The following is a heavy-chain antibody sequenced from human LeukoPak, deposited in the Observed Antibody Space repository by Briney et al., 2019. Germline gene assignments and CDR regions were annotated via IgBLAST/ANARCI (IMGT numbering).Heavy chain of an antibody. J-gene: IGHJ4*01. CDR1: GFTVTNDY. V-gene: IGHV3-66*01. Sequence: GGSLRLSCAVTGFTVTNDYMNWVRQAPGKGLEWVSIIYSGGSTYYADSVKGRFTISRDSSNNTLFLQMSNLRADDSGLYYCATDVRSSPLGFWGHGTLVTVSS. CDR2: IYSGGST. CDR3: ATDVRSSPLGF. D-gene: IGHD6-13*01.